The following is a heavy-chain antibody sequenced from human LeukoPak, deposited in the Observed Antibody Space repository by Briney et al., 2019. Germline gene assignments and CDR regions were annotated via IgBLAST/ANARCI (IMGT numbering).Heavy chain of an antibody. D-gene: IGHD6-13*01. J-gene: IGHJ4*02. V-gene: IGHV4-34*01. CDR3: ARGGSSSYFDY. CDR2: INHSRST. CDR1: GGSFSGFY. Sequence: SETLSLTCAVYGGSFSGFYWSWIRQPPGKGLEWIGEINHSRSTNYNPSLKSRVTISVDTSKNQFSLKLSSVTAADTAVYSCARGGSSSYFDYWGQGTLVTVSS.